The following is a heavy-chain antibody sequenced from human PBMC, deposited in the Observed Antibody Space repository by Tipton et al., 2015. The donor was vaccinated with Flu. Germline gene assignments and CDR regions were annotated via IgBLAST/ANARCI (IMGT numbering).Heavy chain of an antibody. CDR2: ISDSGSNI. V-gene: IGHV3-48*03. D-gene: IGHD3-16*01. Sequence: SLRLSCAASGFTFSRYEMNWVRQAPGKGLEWIAYISDSGSNIYYADSVKGRFTISRDNSKNSLYLQMNSLRAVDTAVYYCATEGDLGNSFDNWGQGTLVTVSS. J-gene: IGHJ4*02. CDR3: ATEGDLGNSFDN. CDR1: GFTFSRYE.